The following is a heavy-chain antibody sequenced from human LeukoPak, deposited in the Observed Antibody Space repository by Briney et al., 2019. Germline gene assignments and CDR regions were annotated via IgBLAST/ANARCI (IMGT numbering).Heavy chain of an antibody. D-gene: IGHD2-2*02. J-gene: IGHJ5*02. CDR3: ARGGSYCSSTSCYTFWFDP. Sequence: GGSLRLSCAASGFTFSSYAMSWVRQAPGKGLEWVSGISGSGGSTYYADSVKGRFTISRDNSKNTLYLQMNSLRAEDTAVYYCARGGSYCSSTSCYTFWFDPWGQGTLVTVSS. CDR2: ISGSGGST. CDR1: GFTFSSYA. V-gene: IGHV3-23*01.